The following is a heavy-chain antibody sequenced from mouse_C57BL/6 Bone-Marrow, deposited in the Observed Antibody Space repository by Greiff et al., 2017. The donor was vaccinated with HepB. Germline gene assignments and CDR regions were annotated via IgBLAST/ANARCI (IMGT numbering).Heavy chain of an antibody. CDR3: SRRQTWTWFLFDY. V-gene: IGHV1-85*01. Sequence: QVQLQQPGPELVKPGASVKLSCKASGYTFTSYEINWVKQRPGQGLEWIGWIDPSDGSTKYNEKFKGKATLTVDKSSSTAYMELHSLTSEDSAVYFCSRRQTWTWFLFDYWGQGTTLTVSS. CDR2: IDPSDGST. J-gene: IGHJ2*01. D-gene: IGHD1-1*02. CDR1: GYTFTSYE.